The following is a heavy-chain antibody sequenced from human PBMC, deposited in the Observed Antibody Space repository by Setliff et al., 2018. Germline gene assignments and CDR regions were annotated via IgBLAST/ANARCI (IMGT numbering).Heavy chain of an antibody. D-gene: IGHD3-3*01. J-gene: IGHJ6*02. CDR1: GGSLTSRY. CDR3: ARLSWNGLRYYGLDV. CDR2: IYYSGST. Sequence: NPSETLSLTCTVSGGSLTSRYWSWIRQPPGKGLEWIGYIYYSGSTNYNPSLKSRVTMALDTTKNQISLKLSSVTAADTAVYYCARLSWNGLRYYGLDVWGQGTTVTVSS. V-gene: IGHV4-59*01.